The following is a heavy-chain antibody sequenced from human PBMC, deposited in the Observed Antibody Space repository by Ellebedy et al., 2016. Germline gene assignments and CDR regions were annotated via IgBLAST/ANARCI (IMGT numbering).Heavy chain of an antibody. D-gene: IGHD2-21*01. CDR1: GFTVGNNY. J-gene: IGHJ2*01. Sequence: GESLKISXAASGFTVGNNYMSWVRQAPGKGLEWVSLIYSDGDTSYADSVKGRFTISRDSSRNTLYLQMNSLRAEDTAVYYCAKHETDGDYYFDLWGRGTLVTVSS. CDR3: AKHETDGDYYFDL. V-gene: IGHV3-53*01. CDR2: IYSDGDT.